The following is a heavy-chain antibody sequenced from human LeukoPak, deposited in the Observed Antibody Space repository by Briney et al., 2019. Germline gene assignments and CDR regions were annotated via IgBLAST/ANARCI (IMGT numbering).Heavy chain of an antibody. J-gene: IGHJ4*02. CDR3: ARDLRWNSAVC. CDR2: IKSDGTLT. D-gene: IGHD1-7*01. Sequence: GGSLSLSCAASGFTFREYWMHWFRQGPGEGLVWVSHIKSDGTLTTYTDSVEGRFTMSRDNAKNRVYLQPNCPRAEDSGVYYCARDLRWNSAVCWGQGTLVTVSS. V-gene: IGHV3-74*01. CDR1: GFTFREYW.